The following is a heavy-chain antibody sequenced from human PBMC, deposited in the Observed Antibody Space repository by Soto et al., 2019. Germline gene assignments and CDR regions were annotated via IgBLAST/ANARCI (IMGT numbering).Heavy chain of an antibody. CDR3: ARTPSYYGDRFDY. CDR2: IYYSGST. D-gene: IGHD4-17*01. V-gene: IGHV4-59*08. CDR1: CGSISSYY. Sequence: SETLSVTCTVSCGSISSYYWSWIRQPPGKGLEWIGYIYYSGSTNYNPSLKSRVTISVDTSKNQFSLKLSSVTAADTAVYYCARTPSYYGDRFDYWGQGTLVTVSS. J-gene: IGHJ4*02.